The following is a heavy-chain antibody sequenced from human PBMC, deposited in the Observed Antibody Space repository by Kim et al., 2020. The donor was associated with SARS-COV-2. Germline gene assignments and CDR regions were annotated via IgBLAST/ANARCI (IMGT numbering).Heavy chain of an antibody. J-gene: IGHJ6*02. CDR3: ARDSVRRGGVDV. V-gene: IGHV3-21*01. CDR1: GFTFSSYS. D-gene: IGHD1-1*01. CDR2: IRSSSNYI. Sequence: GGSLRLSCAASGFTFSSYSMTWVRQAPGKGLEWVSSIRSSSNYIYYADSVKGRFTISRDNAKNSLYLHMNSLRAEDTAVYYCARDSVRRGGVDVWGQGTTVTVSS.